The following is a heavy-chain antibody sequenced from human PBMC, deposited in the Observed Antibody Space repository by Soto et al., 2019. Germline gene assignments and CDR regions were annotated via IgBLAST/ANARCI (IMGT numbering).Heavy chain of an antibody. Sequence: PGGSLRLSCVPSGFTFFSYAMHWVRQAPGKGLEWVAVISYGGSHKYYADSVKGRFTISRDNSKNTLYLEMNSLRPEDTAVYYCAKDGRPSITILGVITPPDYWGQGTLVTVSS. CDR2: ISYGGSHK. D-gene: IGHD3-3*01. CDR1: GFTFFSYA. J-gene: IGHJ4*02. V-gene: IGHV3-30*18. CDR3: AKDGRPSITILGVITPPDY.